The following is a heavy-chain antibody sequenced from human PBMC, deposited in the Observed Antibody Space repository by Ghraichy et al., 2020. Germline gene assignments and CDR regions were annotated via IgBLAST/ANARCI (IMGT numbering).Heavy chain of an antibody. J-gene: IGHJ6*02. V-gene: IGHV3-7*01. D-gene: IGHD5-12*01. CDR1: GFTFSSYW. CDR3: ARDIVATIRRYYYYGMDV. Sequence: GGSLRLSCAASGFTFSSYWMSWVRQAPGKGLEWVANIKQDGSETYYVDSVKGRFTIPRDNAKNSLYLQMNSLRAEDTAVYYCARDIVATIRRYYYYGMDVWGQGTTVTVSS. CDR2: IKQDGSET.